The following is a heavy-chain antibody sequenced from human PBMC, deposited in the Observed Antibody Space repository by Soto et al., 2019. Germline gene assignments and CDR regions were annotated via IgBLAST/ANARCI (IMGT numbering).Heavy chain of an antibody. CDR3: AKVSRKGSAIDFDY. CDR1: GYTFSNYD. Sequence: QVQLVQSGAELKKPGASVKVSCKASGYTFSNYDMNWVRQATGQEPEWIGWVNPNNGDTGYAQKCQGRVTLTTDISTTTAYMELTSLRSEDTAIYYCAKVSRKGSAIDFDYWGQGTLITVSS. V-gene: IGHV1-8*01. J-gene: IGHJ4*02. CDR2: VNPNNGDT. D-gene: IGHD3-10*01.